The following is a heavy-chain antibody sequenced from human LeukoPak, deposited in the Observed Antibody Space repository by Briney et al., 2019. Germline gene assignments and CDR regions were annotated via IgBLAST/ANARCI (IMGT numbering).Heavy chain of an antibody. Sequence: PSQTLSLTCTVSGGSISSGSYYWSWIRQPAGKGLEWIGRIYTGGSTNYNPSLKSRVTISVDTSKNQFSLKLSSVTAADTAVYYCARVSDYVWGARGDAFDIWGQGTMVTVSS. CDR3: ARVSDYVWGARGDAFDI. J-gene: IGHJ3*02. D-gene: IGHD3-16*01. CDR2: IYTGGST. V-gene: IGHV4-61*02. CDR1: GGSISSGSYY.